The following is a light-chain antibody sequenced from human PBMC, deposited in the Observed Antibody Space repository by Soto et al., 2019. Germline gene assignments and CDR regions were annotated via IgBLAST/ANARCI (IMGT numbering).Light chain of an antibody. CDR3: QQYNSFPLT. CDR1: QSVRSW. CDR2: DVS. Sequence: IQMTQSPSTLSASVGDSVTLTCQASQSVRSWLAWYQQKPGKAPNLLIYDVSSLESGVPSRFSGSGSGTEFTLTISSLHPDDFATYYCQQYNSFPLTFGGGAKVDIK. V-gene: IGKV1-5*01. J-gene: IGKJ4*01.